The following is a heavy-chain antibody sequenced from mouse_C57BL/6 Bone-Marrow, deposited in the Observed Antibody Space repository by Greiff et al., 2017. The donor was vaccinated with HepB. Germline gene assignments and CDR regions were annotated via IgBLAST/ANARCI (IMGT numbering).Heavy chain of an antibody. CDR1: GFTFSSYG. Sequence: EVMLVESGGDLVKPGGSLKLSCAASGFTFSSYGMSWVRQTPDKRLEWVATISSGGSYTYYPDSVKGRFTISRDNAKNTLYLQMSSLKSEDTAMYYCARRSPHYYAMDYWGQGTSSTVSS. J-gene: IGHJ4*01. CDR2: ISSGGSYT. V-gene: IGHV5-6*02. CDR3: ARRSPHYYAMDY.